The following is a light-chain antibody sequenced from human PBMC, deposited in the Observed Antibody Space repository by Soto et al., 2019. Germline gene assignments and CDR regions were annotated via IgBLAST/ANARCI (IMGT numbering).Light chain of an antibody. CDR3: HQRQSWPRT. CDR2: GAS. V-gene: IGKV3-11*01. CDR1: QSVGNN. J-gene: IGKJ1*01. Sequence: EIVLTQSPATLSLSPGERATLSCRASQSVGNNLAWYQQKPGQAPRLLIYGASTRATGIPARFSASGSGTDFTLTISDVQPEDFALYYCHQRQSWPRTFGQGTKVDIK.